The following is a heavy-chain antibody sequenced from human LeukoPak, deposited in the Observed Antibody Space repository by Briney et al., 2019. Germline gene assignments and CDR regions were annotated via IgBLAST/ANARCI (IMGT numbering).Heavy chain of an antibody. CDR2: INPNSGGT. D-gene: IGHD2-2*01. CDR3: ARVNCSSTSCRSKFLDY. CDR1: GYTFTGYY. J-gene: IGHJ4*02. Sequence: ASVKVSCKASGYTFTGYYMHWVRQAPGQGIEWMGWINPNSGGTNYAQKFQGRVTMTRNTSISTAYMELSSLRSEDTAVYYCARVNCSSTSCRSKFLDYWGQGTLVTVSS. V-gene: IGHV1-2*02.